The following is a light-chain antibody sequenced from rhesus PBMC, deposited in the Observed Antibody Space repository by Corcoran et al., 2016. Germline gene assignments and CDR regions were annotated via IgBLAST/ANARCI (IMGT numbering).Light chain of an antibody. CDR3: LQDYTTPS. Sequence: DIQMTQSPSSLSASVGDRVTVTCRASQGINKELSWYQQKPGKAPTLLIYAASSLQTGVSSRFSGSGSGSDFTLPISSLQPEDVSTYYCLQDYTTPSFGQGTKVEIK. CDR1: QGINKE. CDR2: AAS. J-gene: IGKJ1*01. V-gene: IGKV1-94*01.